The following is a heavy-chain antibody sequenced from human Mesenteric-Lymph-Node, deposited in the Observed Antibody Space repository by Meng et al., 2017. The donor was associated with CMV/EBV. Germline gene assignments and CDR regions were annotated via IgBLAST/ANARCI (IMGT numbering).Heavy chain of an antibody. J-gene: IGHJ6*02. CDR1: GFTFGSYS. Sequence: GESLKISCAASGFTFGSYSMNWVRQAPGKGLEWVSSFTSSSYIYYADSVKGRFTISRDNAKNSLCLQMNSLRVEDTAVYYCSRGLGATTTEYGMDVWGQGTTVTV. CDR2: FTSSSYI. V-gene: IGHV3-21*01. D-gene: IGHD1-14*01. CDR3: SRGLGATTTEYGMDV.